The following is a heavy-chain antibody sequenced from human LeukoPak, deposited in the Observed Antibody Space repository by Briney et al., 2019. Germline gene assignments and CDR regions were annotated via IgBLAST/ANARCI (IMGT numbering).Heavy chain of an antibody. CDR1: GFTFSNYE. Sequence: GGSLRLSCAASGFTFSNYEMNWVRQAPGKGLEWVVLIRYDGSNKYYADSVKGRFTISRDNSKNTLYLQMNSLRAEDTAVYYCAKDFGQITTVTTLGGYWGQETLVTVSS. D-gene: IGHD4-11*01. CDR2: IRYDGSNK. V-gene: IGHV3-30*02. CDR3: AKDFGQITTVTTLGGY. J-gene: IGHJ4*02.